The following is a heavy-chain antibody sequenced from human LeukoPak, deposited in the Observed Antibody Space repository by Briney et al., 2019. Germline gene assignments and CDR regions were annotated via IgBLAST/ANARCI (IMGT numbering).Heavy chain of an antibody. CDR2: ISNNSSYI. CDR1: GFTFSSYS. J-gene: IGHJ4*02. D-gene: IGHD2-15*01. Sequence: GGSLRLSCAASGFTFSSYSMNWVRQAPGKGLEWVSSISNNSSYIYYADSVKGRFTISRDNAKNSLYLPMNSLRAEDTAVYYCATGGYCSGGSCYSGWGQGTLVTVSS. CDR3: ATGGYCSGGSCYSG. V-gene: IGHV3-21*01.